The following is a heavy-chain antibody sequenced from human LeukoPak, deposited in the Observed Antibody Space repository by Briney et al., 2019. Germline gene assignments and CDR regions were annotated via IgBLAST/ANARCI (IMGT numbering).Heavy chain of an antibody. D-gene: IGHD1-26*01. CDR3: ARADSNNWDAKYYFDY. J-gene: IGHJ4*02. Sequence: ASVKVSCKASGYTFTNFGISWVRQAPGQGLEWMGRINPNSGGTNYAQKFQGRVTMTRDTSITTAYMELSRLRSDDTAVYYCARADSNNWDAKYYFDYWGQGALVTVSS. V-gene: IGHV1-2*06. CDR1: GYTFTNFG. CDR2: INPNSGGT.